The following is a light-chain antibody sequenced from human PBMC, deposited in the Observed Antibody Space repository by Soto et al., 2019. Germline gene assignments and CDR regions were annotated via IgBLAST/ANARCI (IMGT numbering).Light chain of an antibody. CDR2: GAS. CDR3: QYYDNWRLS. V-gene: IGKV3-15*01. Sequence: EIVMTQSPATLSVSPGYRATLSCRASQSVSSIAWYQQKPGQPPRLLIYGASRRATNIPARFSGGGSDTEFTLTISTLQSEDFAVYYCQYYDNWRLSFGGGTKVDIK. J-gene: IGKJ4*01. CDR1: QSVSS.